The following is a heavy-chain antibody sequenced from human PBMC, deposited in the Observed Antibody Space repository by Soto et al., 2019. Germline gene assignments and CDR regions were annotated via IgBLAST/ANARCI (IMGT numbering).Heavy chain of an antibody. CDR3: ARAPGSSRPGGAIPYGMDV. D-gene: IGHD3-10*01. V-gene: IGHV4-31*03. CDR1: GGSISSGGYY. Sequence: PSETLSLTCTVSGGSISSGGYYWSWIRQHPGKGLEWIGYIYYSGSTYYNPSLKSRVTISVDTSKNQFSLKLSSVTAADTAVYYCARAPGSSRPGGAIPYGMDVWGQGTTVTVSS. CDR2: IYYSGST. J-gene: IGHJ6*02.